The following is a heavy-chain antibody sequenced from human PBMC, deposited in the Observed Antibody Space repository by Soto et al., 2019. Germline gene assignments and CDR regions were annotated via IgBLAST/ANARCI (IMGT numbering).Heavy chain of an antibody. Sequence: ASVKVSCKTSGYTFSGYYIHWVRQAPGQGLEWMGWINPNSGGTNYAQKFQGWVTMTRDTSISTAYMELSRLRSDDTAVYYCAREVKMDIVAARDAFDIWGQGTMVTVSS. V-gene: IGHV1-2*04. CDR3: AREVKMDIVAARDAFDI. J-gene: IGHJ3*02. CDR1: GYTFSGYY. CDR2: INPNSGGT. D-gene: IGHD5-12*01.